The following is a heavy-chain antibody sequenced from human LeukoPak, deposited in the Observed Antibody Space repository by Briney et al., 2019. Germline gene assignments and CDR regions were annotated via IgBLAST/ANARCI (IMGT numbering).Heavy chain of an antibody. V-gene: IGHV3-7*02. CDR1: GFTFSRYW. CDR2: IKEDGCVK. D-gene: IGHD3-10*01. J-gene: IGHJ4*02. Sequence: GGSLRLSCAASGFTFSRYWMSWVRQAPGKGLEWVANIKEDGCVKYYVESVKGRLTISRDNAKNSLYVQMNILRAENTAVYYCAASITMFDYWGQGTLVTVSS. CDR3: AASITMFDY.